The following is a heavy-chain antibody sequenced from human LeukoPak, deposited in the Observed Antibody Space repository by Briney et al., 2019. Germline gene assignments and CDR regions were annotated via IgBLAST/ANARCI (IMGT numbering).Heavy chain of an antibody. Sequence: GGSLRLSCAASGFTVSSNYMSWVRQAPGKGLEWVSVIYSGGSTYYADSVKGRFTISRDNSKNTLYLQMNSLRAEDTAVYYCAKVSGGSYDILTGFLISYYYYYMDVWGKGTTVTISS. V-gene: IGHV3-53*01. D-gene: IGHD3-9*01. CDR2: IYSGGST. CDR3: AKVSGGSYDILTGFLISYYYYYMDV. J-gene: IGHJ6*03. CDR1: GFTVSSNY.